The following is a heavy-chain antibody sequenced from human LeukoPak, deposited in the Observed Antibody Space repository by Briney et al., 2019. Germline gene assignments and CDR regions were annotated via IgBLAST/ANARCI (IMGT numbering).Heavy chain of an antibody. Sequence: GASVKVSCMVSGDTLTALSMHWVRQAPGKGLEWMGGFHPEDGETIYAQKFQGRVTMTEDTSTDTAYMELSSRRSDDTAVYYCTTGKIYCSTTSCSDDYWGQGTLVTVSS. CDR1: GDTLTALS. J-gene: IGHJ4*02. CDR2: FHPEDGET. CDR3: TTGKIYCSTTSCSDDY. D-gene: IGHD2-2*01. V-gene: IGHV1-24*01.